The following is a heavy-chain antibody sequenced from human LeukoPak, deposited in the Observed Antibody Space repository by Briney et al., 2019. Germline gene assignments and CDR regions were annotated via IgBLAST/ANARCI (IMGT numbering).Heavy chain of an antibody. CDR1: GFTFSSYS. V-gene: IGHV3-48*01. CDR2: ISSSSSTI. Sequence: GGSLRLSCAASGFTFSSYSMDWVRQAPGKGLEWVSYISSSSSTIYFADSVKGRFTISRDNAKNSLYLQMNSLRAEDTAVYYCARVLGATLRYFDYWGQGTLVTVSS. D-gene: IGHD1-26*01. J-gene: IGHJ4*02. CDR3: ARVLGATLRYFDY.